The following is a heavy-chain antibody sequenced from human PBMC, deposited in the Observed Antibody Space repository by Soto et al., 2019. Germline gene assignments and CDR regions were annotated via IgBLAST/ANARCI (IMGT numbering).Heavy chain of an antibody. CDR3: AKGGYTFAYE. J-gene: IGHJ4*02. Sequence: GGSLRLSCAASGGSFITSSMAWVRQPPGKGLEWVSAISPSASDTLYADSVKGRFTISRDNSQNTLFLQMTSLRADDTAVYYCAKGGYTFAYEWGQGALVTVS. D-gene: IGHD5-18*01. CDR1: GGSFITSS. CDR2: ISPSASDT. V-gene: IGHV3-23*01.